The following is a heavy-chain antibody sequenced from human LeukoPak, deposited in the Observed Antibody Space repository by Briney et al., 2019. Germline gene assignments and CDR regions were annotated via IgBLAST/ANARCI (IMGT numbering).Heavy chain of an antibody. Sequence: PSETLSLTCTVSGGSISSYYWNWIRQPPGKGLEWIGYIYTSGSTNYNPSLKSRVTISVDTSKNQFSLKLSSVTAADTAVYYCARHWYLAYFQHWGQGTLVTVSS. V-gene: IGHV4-4*09. CDR1: GGSISSYY. CDR2: IYTSGST. CDR3: ARHWYLAYFQH. D-gene: IGHD6-13*01. J-gene: IGHJ1*01.